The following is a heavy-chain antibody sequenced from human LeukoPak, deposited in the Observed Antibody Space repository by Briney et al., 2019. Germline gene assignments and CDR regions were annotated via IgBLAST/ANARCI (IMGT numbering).Heavy chain of an antibody. CDR3: ARRYYDFWGGIGYFDY. J-gene: IGHJ4*02. D-gene: IGHD3-3*01. CDR1: GGSISSSSYY. V-gene: IGHV4-39*01. Sequence: SETLSLTCTVSGGSISSSSYYWGWIRQPPGKGLEWIGSIYYSGSTYYNPSLKSRVTISVDTSKNQFSLKLSSVTAADTAVYYCARRYYDFWGGIGYFDYWGQGTLVTVSS. CDR2: IYYSGST.